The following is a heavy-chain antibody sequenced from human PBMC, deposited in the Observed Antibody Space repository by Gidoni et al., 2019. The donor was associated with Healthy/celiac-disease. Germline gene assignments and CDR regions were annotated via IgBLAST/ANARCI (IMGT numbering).Heavy chain of an antibody. CDR1: GYTFTGYY. CDR2: INPNSGGT. D-gene: IGHD1-1*01. V-gene: IGHV1-2*02. J-gene: IGHJ3*02. CDR3: ARVPLERREGDAFDI. Sequence: QVQLVQSGAEVKKPGDSVEVSCKASGYTFTGYYMHWVRQAPGQGLEWMGWINPNSGGTNYAQKFQGRVTMTRDTSISTAYMELSRLRSDDTAVYYCARVPLERREGDAFDIWGQGTMVTVSS.